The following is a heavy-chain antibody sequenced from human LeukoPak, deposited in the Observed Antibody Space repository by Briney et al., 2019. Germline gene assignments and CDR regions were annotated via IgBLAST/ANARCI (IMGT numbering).Heavy chain of an antibody. J-gene: IGHJ6*02. CDR1: GFTFSSYS. V-gene: IGHV3-48*02. CDR2: ISSSSSTI. D-gene: IGHD5-24*01. CDR3: AREGDQGDGYNYYYYGMDV. Sequence: GGSLRLSCAASGFTFSSYSMNWVRQAPGKGLEWVSYISSSSSTIYHADSVKGRFTISRDNAKNSLYLQMNSLGDEDTAVYYCAREGDQGDGYNYYYYGMDVWGQGTTVTVSS.